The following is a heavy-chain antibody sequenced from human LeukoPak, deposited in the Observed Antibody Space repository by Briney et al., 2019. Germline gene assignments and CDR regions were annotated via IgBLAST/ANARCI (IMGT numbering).Heavy chain of an antibody. D-gene: IGHD2-2*01. Sequence: GGSLRLSCAASGFTFSSYGMHWVRQAPGKGLEYVSAISSNGGSTYYANSVKGRFTISRDNSKNTLYLQMGSLRAEDMAVYYCARGGSTDAFDIWGQGTMVTVSS. J-gene: IGHJ3*02. CDR3: ARGGSTDAFDI. V-gene: IGHV3-64*01. CDR1: GFTFSSYG. CDR2: ISSNGGST.